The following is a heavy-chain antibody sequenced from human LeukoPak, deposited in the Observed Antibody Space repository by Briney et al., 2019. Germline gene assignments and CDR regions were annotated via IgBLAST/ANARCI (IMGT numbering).Heavy chain of an antibody. J-gene: IGHJ6*02. CDR3: ARHGRGTSSVVGYYYYYGMDV. Sequence: GESLKISCKGSGYSFTSYWIGWVRQMPGKGLEWMGIIYPGDSDTRYSPSFQGQVTISADKSISTAYLQWSSLKASDTAMYYCARHGRGTSSVVGYYYYYGMDVWGQETTVTVSS. D-gene: IGHD2-2*01. V-gene: IGHV5-51*01. CDR1: GYSFTSYW. CDR2: IYPGDSDT.